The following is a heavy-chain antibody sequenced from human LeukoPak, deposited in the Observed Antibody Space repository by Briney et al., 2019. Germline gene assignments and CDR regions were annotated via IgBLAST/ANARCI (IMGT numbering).Heavy chain of an antibody. CDR3: ARAPCIAAAEIDP. Sequence: SETLSLTCTVSGGSISSYYWSWIRQPPGKGLEWIGYIYYSGSTNYNPSLKSRVTISVDTSKNQFSLKLSSVTAADTAVYYCARAPCIAAAEIDPWGQGTLVTVSS. V-gene: IGHV4-59*01. D-gene: IGHD6-13*01. CDR1: GGSISSYY. CDR2: IYYSGST. J-gene: IGHJ5*02.